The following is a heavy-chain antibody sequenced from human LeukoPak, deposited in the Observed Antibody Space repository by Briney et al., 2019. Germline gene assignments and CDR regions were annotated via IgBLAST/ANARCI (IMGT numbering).Heavy chain of an antibody. Sequence: PSQTLSLTCTVSGGSISSGNYYWSWIRQPAGKGLEWIGRIYASVNTIYNPSLKSRVTMSVDTSKNQFSLKLSSVTAADTAVYYCARDPRVDSGYFDYWGQGTLVTVSS. D-gene: IGHD1-26*01. CDR1: GGSISSGNYY. CDR3: ARDPRVDSGYFDY. J-gene: IGHJ4*02. V-gene: IGHV4-61*02. CDR2: IYASVNT.